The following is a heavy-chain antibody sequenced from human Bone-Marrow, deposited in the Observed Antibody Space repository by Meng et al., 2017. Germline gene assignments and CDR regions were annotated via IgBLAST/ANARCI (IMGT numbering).Heavy chain of an antibody. Sequence: GSLRLSCTVSGGSISRYYWSWIRQPPGKGLEWIGYIYYSGSTNYNPSLKSRVTISVDTSKNQFSLKLSSVTAADTAVYYCARDRGGLLRYFDQGYYFDYWGQGTLVTVSS. CDR2: IYYSGST. CDR3: ARDRGGLLRYFDQGYYFDY. J-gene: IGHJ4*02. CDR1: GGSISRYY. V-gene: IGHV4-59*01. D-gene: IGHD3-9*01.